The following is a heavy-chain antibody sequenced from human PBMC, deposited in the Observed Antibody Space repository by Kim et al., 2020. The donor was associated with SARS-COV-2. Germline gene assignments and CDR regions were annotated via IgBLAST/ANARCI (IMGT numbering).Heavy chain of an antibody. CDR3: ASVFPTKGEVVITTP. D-gene: IGHD3-22*01. J-gene: IGHJ5*02. Sequence: DSVKGRFTISRDNSKNTLYLQMNSLRAEDTAVYYCASVFPTKGEVVITTPWGQGTLVTVSS. V-gene: IGHV3-30*01.